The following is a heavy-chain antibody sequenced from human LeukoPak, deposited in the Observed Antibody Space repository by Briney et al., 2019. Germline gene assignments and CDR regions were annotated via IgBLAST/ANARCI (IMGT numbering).Heavy chain of an antibody. J-gene: IGHJ6*02. CDR1: GGTFSSYA. CDR3: ARDRIAAAGYYGMDV. CDR2: IIPILGIA. Sequence: SVKVSCKASGGTFSSYAISRVRQAPGQGLEWMGRIIPILGIANYAQKFQGRVTITADKSTSTAYMELSSLRSEDTAVYYCARDRIAAAGYYGMDVWGQGTTVTVSS. V-gene: IGHV1-69*04. D-gene: IGHD6-13*01.